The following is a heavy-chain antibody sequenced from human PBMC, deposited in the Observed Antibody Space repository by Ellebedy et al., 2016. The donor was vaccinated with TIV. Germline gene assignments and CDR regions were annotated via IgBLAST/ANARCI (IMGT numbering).Heavy chain of an antibody. V-gene: IGHV4-59*01. CDR1: GGSISSYY. J-gene: IGHJ4*02. Sequence: GSLRLSCTVSGGSISSYYWSWIRQPPGKGLEWIGYIYYSGSTNYNPSLKSRVTISVDTSKNQFSLKLSSVTAADTAVYYCARGGFDYWGQGTLVTVSS. CDR2: IYYSGST. CDR3: ARGGFDY.